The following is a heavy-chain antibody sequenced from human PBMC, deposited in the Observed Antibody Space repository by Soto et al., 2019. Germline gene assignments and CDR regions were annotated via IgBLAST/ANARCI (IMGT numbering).Heavy chain of an antibody. J-gene: IGHJ4*02. CDR1: GGSVSSGSYY. CDR3: ARDLYYSYNYFDY. D-gene: IGHD3-10*01. CDR2: IYYSGST. Sequence: PSETLSLTCTVSGGSVSSGSYYWSWIRQPPGKGLEWIGYIYYSGSTNYNPSLKSRVTISVDTSKNQFSLKLSSVTAADTAVYYCARDLYYSYNYFDYWGQGTLVTVSS. V-gene: IGHV4-61*01.